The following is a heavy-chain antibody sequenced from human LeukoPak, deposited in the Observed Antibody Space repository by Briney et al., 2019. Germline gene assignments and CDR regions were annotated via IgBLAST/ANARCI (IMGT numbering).Heavy chain of an antibody. D-gene: IGHD6-13*01. CDR2: ISSSSSYI. CDR1: GFTFSSYS. V-gene: IGHV3-21*01. CDR3: ARDRVAAAYSSGIDY. J-gene: IGHJ4*02. Sequence: GGSLRLSCAASGFTFSSYSMNWVRQAPGKGLEWVSSISSSSSYIYYADSVKGRFTISRDNAKNSLYLQMNSLRAEDTAVYYCARDRVAAAYSSGIDYWGQGTLVTVSS.